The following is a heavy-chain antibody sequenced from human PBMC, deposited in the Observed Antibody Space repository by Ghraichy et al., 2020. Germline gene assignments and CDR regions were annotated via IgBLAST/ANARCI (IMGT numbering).Heavy chain of an antibody. V-gene: IGHV1-3*01. CDR2: ITAGNGDT. J-gene: IGHJ4*02. CDR1: GYTFTSYA. Sequence: ASVKVSCKASGYTFTSYAVHWVRQAPGQSLEWMGWITAGNGDTRYSQKFQGRVTITTDTSASTAYMELSSLRSEDTAVYFCVRGGNIVTPPFDYWGQGTLVTVSS. CDR3: VRGGNIVTPPFDY. D-gene: IGHD5-12*01.